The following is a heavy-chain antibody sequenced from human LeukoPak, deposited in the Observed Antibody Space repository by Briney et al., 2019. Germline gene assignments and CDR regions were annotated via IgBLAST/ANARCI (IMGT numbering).Heavy chain of an antibody. Sequence: GEFLKISCQGSGYSFTSYWIGWVRQMPGKGLEWMGIIYPCDSDTRYTPSFQGQVTLYADKTICHAYLQWRSLKASDTAIYYRARRYYESSGANAFYIWGQGTMITVSS. J-gene: IGHJ3*02. V-gene: IGHV5-51*01. CDR3: ARRYYESSGANAFYI. D-gene: IGHD3-22*01. CDR2: IYPCDSDT. CDR1: GYSFTSYW.